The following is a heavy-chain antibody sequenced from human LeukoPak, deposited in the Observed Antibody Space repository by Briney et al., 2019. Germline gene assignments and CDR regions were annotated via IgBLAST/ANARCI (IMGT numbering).Heavy chain of an antibody. Sequence: GGSLRLSCAASGFTFSSYSMNWVRQAPGKGLEWVSYISSSSSTIYYADSVKGRFIISRDNAKNSLYLQMNSLRDEDTAVYYCARDHPYYDILTGLLDIWGQGTLVTVSS. CDR3: ARDHPYYDILTGLLDI. J-gene: IGHJ4*02. CDR2: ISSSSSTI. CDR1: GFTFSSYS. V-gene: IGHV3-48*02. D-gene: IGHD3-9*01.